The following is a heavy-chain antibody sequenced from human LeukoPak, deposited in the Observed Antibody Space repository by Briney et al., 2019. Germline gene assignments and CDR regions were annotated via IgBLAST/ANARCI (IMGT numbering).Heavy chain of an antibody. V-gene: IGHV4-34*01. CDR3: ARDCGSTTCCGMDV. CDR2: INHSGST. J-gene: IGHJ6*02. CDR1: GGSFSGYY. Sequence: SETLSLTCAVYGGSFSGYYWSWIRQPPGKGLEWIGEINHSGSTNYNPSLKSRVTISVDTSKNQFSLKLSSVTVADTAVYYCARDCGSTTCCGMDVWGQGTTVTVSS. D-gene: IGHD2-2*01.